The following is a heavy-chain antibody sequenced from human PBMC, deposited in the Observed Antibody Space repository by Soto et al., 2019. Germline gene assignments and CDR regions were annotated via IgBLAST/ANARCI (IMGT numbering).Heavy chain of an antibody. D-gene: IGHD6-13*01. CDR1: GFTVSSTY. CDR3: ARHPPTSSWPTALDY. CDR2: LYGGGTT. V-gene: IGHV3-53*02. J-gene: IGHJ4*02. Sequence: EVQLVETGGGWIQPGGSLKLSCAASGFTVSSTYMSWVSQAPGKGLEWVSVLYGGGTTYYAGSVKGRFTISRDNSENTLYLQLDSLRAEDTAVYYCARHPPTSSWPTALDYWGQGALVTVSS.